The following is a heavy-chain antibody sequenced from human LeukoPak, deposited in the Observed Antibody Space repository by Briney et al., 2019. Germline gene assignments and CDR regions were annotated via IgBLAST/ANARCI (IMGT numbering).Heavy chain of an antibody. V-gene: IGHV3-23*01. CDR3: AKGGSNYFAF. CDR1: GFTLSHYA. D-gene: IGHD5-12*01. J-gene: IGHJ4*02. CDR2: IGGGGGST. Sequence: PGGSLRLSCSMSGFTLSHYAMSWVRQAPGKGLEWVSTIGGGGGSTDYTDSVKGRFTISRDNSKNTLYLQMNSLGAEDTAVYYCAKGGSNYFAFGGQGTLVTVSS.